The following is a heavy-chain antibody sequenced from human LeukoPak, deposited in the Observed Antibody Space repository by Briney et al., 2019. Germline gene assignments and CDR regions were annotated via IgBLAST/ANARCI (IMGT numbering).Heavy chain of an antibody. CDR3: ASSITVTITYFDY. Sequence: ASVKVSCKASGYTFTGYYMHWVRQAPGQGLEWMGWINPNSGGTNYAQKFQGRVTMTRDTSISTAYMELSRLRSDDTAVYYCASSITVTITYFDYWGQETLVTVSS. CDR1: GYTFTGYY. D-gene: IGHD4-17*01. J-gene: IGHJ4*02. CDR2: INPNSGGT. V-gene: IGHV1-2*02.